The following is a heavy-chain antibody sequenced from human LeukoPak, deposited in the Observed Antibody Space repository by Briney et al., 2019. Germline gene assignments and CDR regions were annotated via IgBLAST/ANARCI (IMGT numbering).Heavy chain of an antibody. Sequence: PGGSLRLSCAASGFTFSSYAMSWVRQAPGKGLEWVAAISGSGGSTYYADSVKGRFTISSHNSKKTLYLQMNSLRAEDTAVSYCSKAHLVCYFLSDGWGQGTLVTVSS. D-gene: IGHD2-15*01. V-gene: IGHV3-23*01. CDR1: GFTFSSYA. J-gene: IGHJ4*02. CDR2: ISGSGGST. CDR3: SKAHLVCYFLSDG.